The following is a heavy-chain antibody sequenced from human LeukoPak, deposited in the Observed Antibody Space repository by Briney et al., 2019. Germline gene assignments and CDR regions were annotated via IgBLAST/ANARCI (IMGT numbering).Heavy chain of an antibody. CDR3: AKDFVGTGNFRGGDY. Sequence: GGSLRLSCAASGFTFSTFAMSWVRQAPGKGLEWFSAISDSGGSTYYADSVKGRFTISRDNSKNILYLQMHSLRAEDTALYYCAKDFVGTGNFRGGDYWGQGTLVTVSS. CDR1: GFTFSTFA. CDR2: ISDSGGST. D-gene: IGHD1-1*01. J-gene: IGHJ4*02. V-gene: IGHV3-23*01.